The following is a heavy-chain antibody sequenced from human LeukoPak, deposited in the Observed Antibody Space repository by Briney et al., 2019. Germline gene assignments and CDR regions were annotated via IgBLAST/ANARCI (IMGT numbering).Heavy chain of an antibody. V-gene: IGHV1-69*01. CDR1: GGTFSSYA. J-gene: IGHJ5*02. Sequence: SVKVSCKASGGTFSSYAISWVRQAPGQGLEWMGGIIPIFGTANYAQKFQGRVTITADESTSTAYMELSSLRSEDTAVYYCARTNTIFGVVIERWFDPWGQGTLVTVSS. D-gene: IGHD3-3*01. CDR2: IIPIFGTA. CDR3: ARTNTIFGVVIERWFDP.